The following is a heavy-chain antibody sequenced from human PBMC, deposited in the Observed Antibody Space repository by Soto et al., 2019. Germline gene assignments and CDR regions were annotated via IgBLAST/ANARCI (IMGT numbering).Heavy chain of an antibody. D-gene: IGHD4-4*01. J-gene: IGHJ4*02. CDR2: MNPYSGNT. V-gene: IGHV1-8*01. CDR1: GYSFTSYD. Sequence: QVQLVQSGAEVKKPGASVKVSCKASGYSFTSYDFNWVRQATGQGLEWMGWMNPYSGNTANAQKFQGRVTMTLNTSTSTVYMAVGSLMSEDTAIYYCAMSPSNMGGPDFWGQGTLVTVSS. CDR3: AMSPSNMGGPDF.